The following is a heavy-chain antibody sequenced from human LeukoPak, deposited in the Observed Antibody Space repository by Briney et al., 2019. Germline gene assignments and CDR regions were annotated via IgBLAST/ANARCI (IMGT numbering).Heavy chain of an antibody. CDR1: GGTFTSYA. J-gene: IGHJ4*02. V-gene: IGHV1-69*13. Sequence: SVKVSCKASGGTFTSYAISWVRQAPGQGLEWMGGIIPIFGTANYAQTFQGRVTITADESTSTAYMELSSLRAEDTAVYYCASRRTSSSYYFDYWGQGTLVTVSS. CDR2: IIPIFGTA. D-gene: IGHD2-2*01. CDR3: ASRRTSSSYYFDY.